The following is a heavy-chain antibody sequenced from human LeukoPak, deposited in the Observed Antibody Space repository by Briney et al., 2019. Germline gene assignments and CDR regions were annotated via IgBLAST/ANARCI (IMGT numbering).Heavy chain of an antibody. V-gene: IGHV1-2*02. D-gene: IGHD5-18*01. CDR3: ARVLDTAMVTWLALTLDI. CDR1: GYTFTGYY. Sequence: ASVKVSCKASGYTFTGYYMHWVRQAPGQGLEWMGWINPNSGGTNYAQKFQGRVTMTRDTSISTAYMELSRLRSDDTAVYYCARVLDTAMVTWLALTLDIWGQGTMVTVSS. J-gene: IGHJ3*02. CDR2: INPNSGGT.